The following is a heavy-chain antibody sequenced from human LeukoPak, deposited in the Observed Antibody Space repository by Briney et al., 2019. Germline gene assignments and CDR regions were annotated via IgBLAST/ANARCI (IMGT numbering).Heavy chain of an antibody. CDR2: ISGSGGSA. J-gene: IGHJ4*02. D-gene: IGHD2-21*02. CDR3: AKYRHIVVVTAIPIPPFDY. CDR1: GFTFSSYA. V-gene: IGHV3-23*01. Sequence: GGSLRLSCAASGFTFSSYAMSWVRQAPGKGLEWVSAISGSGGSAYYADSVKGRFTISRDNSKNTLYLQMNSLRAEDTAVYYCAKYRHIVVVTAIPIPPFDYWGQGTLVTVSS.